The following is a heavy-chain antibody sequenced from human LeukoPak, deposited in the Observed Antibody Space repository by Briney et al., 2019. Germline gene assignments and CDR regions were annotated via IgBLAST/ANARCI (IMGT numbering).Heavy chain of an antibody. CDR1: GFTFDDYA. CDR3: ASLGTLVP. Sequence: GGSLRLSCAASGFTFDDYAMHWVRQAPGKGLEWVSGISWNSGSIGYADSVKGRFTISRDNAKNSLYLQMNSLRAEDTALYYCASLGTLVPWGQGTLVTVSS. D-gene: IGHD3-9*01. V-gene: IGHV3-9*01. CDR2: ISWNSGSI. J-gene: IGHJ5*02.